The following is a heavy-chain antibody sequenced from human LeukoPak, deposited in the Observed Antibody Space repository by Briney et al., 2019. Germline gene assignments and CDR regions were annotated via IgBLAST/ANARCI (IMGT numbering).Heavy chain of an antibody. Sequence: ASVKVSCKASGYTFTGYYMHWVRQAPGQGLEWMGWINPNSGGTNYAQKFQGRVTMTRDTSISTAYMELSRLRSDDTAVYSCAREASFGVYAQDYWGQGTLVTVSS. V-gene: IGHV1-2*02. D-gene: IGHD5/OR15-5a*01. CDR3: AREASFGVYAQDY. CDR1: GYTFTGYY. J-gene: IGHJ4*02. CDR2: INPNSGGT.